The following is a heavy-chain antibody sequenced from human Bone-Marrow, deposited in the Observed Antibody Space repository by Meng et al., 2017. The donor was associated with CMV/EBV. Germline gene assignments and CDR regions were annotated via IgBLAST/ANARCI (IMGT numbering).Heavy chain of an antibody. CDR2: IRSKAYGGTT. D-gene: IGHD3-10*01. CDR1: GFTFSVYA. J-gene: IGHJ4*02. V-gene: IGHV3-49*04. Sequence: GESLKISCTASGFTFSVYAMSWVRQAPGKGLEWVGFIRSKAYGGTTEYAASVKGRFTISRDDSKSIAYLQMNSLKTEDTAVYYCARDPTYDDGSGTEHWGQGTLVTVSS. CDR3: ARDPTYDDGSGTEH.